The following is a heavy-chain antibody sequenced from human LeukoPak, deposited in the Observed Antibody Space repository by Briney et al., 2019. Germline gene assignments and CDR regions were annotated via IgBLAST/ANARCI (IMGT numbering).Heavy chain of an antibody. J-gene: IGHJ6*03. CDR3: ARVVVPARYYYYMDV. V-gene: IGHV4-39*07. CDR2: ISYSGST. D-gene: IGHD2-15*01. Sequence: SETLSLTCTVSGGSISSSSYYWGWIRQPPGKGLEWIGSISYSGSTYYNPSLKSRVTISVDTSKDQFSLKLSSVTTADTAVYYCARVVVPARYYYYMDVWGKGTTVTVSS. CDR1: GGSISSSSYY.